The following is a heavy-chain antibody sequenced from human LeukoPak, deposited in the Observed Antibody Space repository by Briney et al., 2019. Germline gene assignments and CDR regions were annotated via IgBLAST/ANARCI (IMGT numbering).Heavy chain of an antibody. CDR3: AKDGLWFGETN. CDR2: ISYDGSNK. D-gene: IGHD3-10*01. V-gene: IGHV3-30*18. Sequence: GGSLRLSCAASGFTFSNAWMNWVRQAPGKGLEWVAVISYDGSNKYYADSVKGRFTISRDNAKNSLYLQMNSLRAEDTAVYYCAKDGLWFGETNWGQGTLVTVSS. J-gene: IGHJ4*02. CDR1: GFTFSNAW.